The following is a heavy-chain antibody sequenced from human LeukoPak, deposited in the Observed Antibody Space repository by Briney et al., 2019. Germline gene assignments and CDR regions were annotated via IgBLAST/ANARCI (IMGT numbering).Heavy chain of an antibody. D-gene: IGHD3-22*01. CDR2: ISGSGGST. J-gene: IGHJ3*02. CDR1: GFTFSSYA. V-gene: IGHV3-23*01. CDR3: AKDSSGYFWSSDAFDI. Sequence: GGSPRLSCAASGFTFSSYAMSWVRQAPGKGLEWVSAISGSGGSTYYADSVKGRFTISRDNSKNTLYLQMNSLRAEDTAVYYCAKDSSGYFWSSDAFDIWGQGTMVTVSS.